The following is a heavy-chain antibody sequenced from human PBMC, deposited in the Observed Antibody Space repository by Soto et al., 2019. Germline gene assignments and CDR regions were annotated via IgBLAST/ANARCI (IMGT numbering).Heavy chain of an antibody. V-gene: IGHV4-59*01. J-gene: IGHJ3*01. CDR1: GGSISSYY. CDR3: ARYDWGAMGAFDL. Sequence: PSETLSLTCTVSGGSISSYYWSWIRQPPGKGLEWIGYIYYSGSTNYNPSLKSRVTISVDTSKNQFSLKLSSVTAADTAVYYCARYDWGAMGAFDLRGQGTTVTVS. CDR2: IYYSGST. D-gene: IGHD7-27*01.